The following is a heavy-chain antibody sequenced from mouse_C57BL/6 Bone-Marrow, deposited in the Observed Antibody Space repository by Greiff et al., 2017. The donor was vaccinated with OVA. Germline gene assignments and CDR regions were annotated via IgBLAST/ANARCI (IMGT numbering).Heavy chain of an antibody. V-gene: IGHV1-5*01. D-gene: IGHD2-2*01. CDR1: GYTFTSYW. CDR3: TRLSFYGYDGYYYAMDY. Sequence: EVMLVESGTVLARPGASVKMSCKTSGYTFTSYWMHWVKQRPGQGLEWIGAIYPGNSDTSYNQKFKGKAKLTAVTSASTAYMELSSLTNEDSAVYYCTRLSFYGYDGYYYAMDYWGQGTSVTVSS. J-gene: IGHJ4*01. CDR2: IYPGNSDT.